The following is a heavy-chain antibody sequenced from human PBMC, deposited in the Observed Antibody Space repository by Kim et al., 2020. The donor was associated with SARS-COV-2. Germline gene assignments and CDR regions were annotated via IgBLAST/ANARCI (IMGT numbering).Heavy chain of an antibody. Sequence: SETLSLTCTVSGGSISSSSYYWGWIRQPPGKGLEWIGSIYYSGSTYYNPSLKSRVTISVDTSKNQFSLKLSSVTAADTAVYYCARDRAGLLRRRAPPGEFDYWGQGTLVTVSS. D-gene: IGHD3-3*01. V-gene: IGHV4-39*07. CDR3: ARDRAGLLRRRAPPGEFDY. CDR1: GGSISSSSYY. CDR2: IYYSGST. J-gene: IGHJ4*02.